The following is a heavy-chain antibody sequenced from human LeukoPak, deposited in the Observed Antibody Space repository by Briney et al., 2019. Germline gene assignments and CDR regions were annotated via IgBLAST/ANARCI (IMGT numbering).Heavy chain of an antibody. CDR3: ARTVYYAAYYFDY. D-gene: IGHD2-2*01. V-gene: IGHV4-31*03. J-gene: IGHJ4*02. CDR1: GGSISSGGYY. Sequence: MTSETLSLTCTVSGGSISSGGYYWSWIRQHPGKGLEWIGYIYYSGSTYYNPSLKSRVIIPVDTSKNQFSLKLSSVTAADTAVYYCARTVYYAAYYFDYWGQGTLVTVSS. CDR2: IYYSGST.